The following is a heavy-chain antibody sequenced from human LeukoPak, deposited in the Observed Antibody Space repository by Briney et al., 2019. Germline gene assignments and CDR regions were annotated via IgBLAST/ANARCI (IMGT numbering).Heavy chain of an antibody. Sequence: GGSLRLSCAASGFTFSDYYMSWIRQAPGKGLEWVSYISSSGDTIYYADSVKGRFTISRDNAKNSLSLQMNSLRAEDTAVYYCAANIVVVPAPDYWGQGTLVTVSS. CDR3: AANIVVVPAPDY. J-gene: IGHJ4*02. V-gene: IGHV3-11*04. CDR2: ISSSGDTI. CDR1: GFTFSDYY. D-gene: IGHD2-2*01.